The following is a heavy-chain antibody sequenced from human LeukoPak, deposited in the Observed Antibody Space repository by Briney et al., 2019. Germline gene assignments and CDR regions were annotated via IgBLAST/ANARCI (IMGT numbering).Heavy chain of an antibody. CDR3: ARFNCSSTSCYGDYYYYGMDV. D-gene: IGHD2-2*01. CDR2: IYYSGST. Sequence: SETLSLTCTVSGGSISSYYWSWIRQPPGKGLEWIGYIYYSGSTNYNSSLKSRVTISVDTSKNQFSLRLSSVTAADTAVYYCARFNCSSTSCYGDYYYYGMDVWGKGTTVTVSS. J-gene: IGHJ6*04. CDR1: GGSISSYY. V-gene: IGHV4-59*01.